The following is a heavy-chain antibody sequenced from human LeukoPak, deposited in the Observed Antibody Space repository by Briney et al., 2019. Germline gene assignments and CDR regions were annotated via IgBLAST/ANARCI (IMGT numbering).Heavy chain of an antibody. V-gene: IGHV4-59*08. Sequence: SETLSLTCTVSGGSISSYYWSWIRQPPGKGLEWIGYIYYSGSTNYNPSLKSRVTISVDTSKNQFSLKLSSVTAADTAVYYCARSHGIRYFDYEFDYWGQGTLVTVSS. CDR3: ARSHGIRYFDYEFDY. CDR2: IYYSGST. D-gene: IGHD3-9*01. J-gene: IGHJ4*02. CDR1: GGSISSYY.